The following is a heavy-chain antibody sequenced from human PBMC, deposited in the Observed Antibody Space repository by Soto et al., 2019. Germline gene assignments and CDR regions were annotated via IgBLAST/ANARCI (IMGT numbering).Heavy chain of an antibody. CDR1: GYSFAGYW. V-gene: IGHV5-10-1*01. CDR2: IDPSDSQT. D-gene: IGHD3-22*01. Sequence: GESLKISCKGSGYSFAGYWITWVRQKPGKGLEWMGRIDPSDSQTYYSPSFRGHVTISVTKSITTVFLQWSSLRASDTAMYYCARQIYDSDTGPNFQYYFDSWVQGTPVTVSS. CDR3: ARQIYDSDTGPNFQYYFDS. J-gene: IGHJ4*02.